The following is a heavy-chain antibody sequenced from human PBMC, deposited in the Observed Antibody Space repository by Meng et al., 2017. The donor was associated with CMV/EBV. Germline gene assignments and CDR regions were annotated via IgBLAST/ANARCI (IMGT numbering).Heavy chain of an antibody. J-gene: IGHJ4*02. V-gene: IGHV3-23*01. CDR1: GFTFSSYA. CDR2: ITGSGGST. CDR3: AKAFSSSWYREYYDY. D-gene: IGHD6-13*01. Sequence: LSLTCAASGFTFSSYAMSWVRQAPGKGLEWVSAITGSGGSTYYADSVKGRFTISRDNSKNTLYMQLNNLRAEDTAVYHCAKAFSSSWYREYYDYWGQGTLVTVSS.